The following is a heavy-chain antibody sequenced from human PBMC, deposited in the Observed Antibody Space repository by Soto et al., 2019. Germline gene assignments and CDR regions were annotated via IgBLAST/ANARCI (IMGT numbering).Heavy chain of an antibody. CDR3: APHTLDTGMPSGY. CDR2: IGGYKGNT. Sequence: QVQLVQSGAEVREPGASVKVSCKASGYTFTNYGVSWVRQAPGQGLEWMGWIGGYKGNTNYARKLQGRVTLTTDTXTSTAYMELRSLRSDDTAVYYCAPHTLDTGMPSGYWGQGTLVTVSS. V-gene: IGHV1-18*01. CDR1: GYTFTNYG. D-gene: IGHD5-18*01. J-gene: IGHJ4*02.